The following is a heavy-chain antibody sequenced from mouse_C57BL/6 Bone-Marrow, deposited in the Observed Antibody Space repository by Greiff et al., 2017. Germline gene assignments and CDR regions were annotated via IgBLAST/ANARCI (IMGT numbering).Heavy chain of an antibody. J-gene: IGHJ4*01. V-gene: IGHV14-3*01. D-gene: IGHD1-1*01. CDR1: GFNIKNTY. Sequence: EVQLQQSVAELVRPGASVKLSCTASGFNIKNTYMHWVKQRPEQGLEWIGRIDPANGNTKYAPKFQGKATLTADTSSNTAYLQLSSLTSEDTAIYYCARDYYGSSPYDYAMDYWGQGTSVTVSS. CDR3: ARDYYGSSPYDYAMDY. CDR2: IDPANGNT.